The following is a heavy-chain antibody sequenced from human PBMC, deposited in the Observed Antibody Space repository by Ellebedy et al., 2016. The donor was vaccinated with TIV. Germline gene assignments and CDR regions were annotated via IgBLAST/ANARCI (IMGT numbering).Heavy chain of an antibody. V-gene: IGHV1-46*01. Sequence: AASVKVSCKASGYTFSTYYMHWVRRAPGQGLEWVGIIHPSGGSTIYAQKFQGRVTMTRDTSTITVYMELSSLRSEDTAVYYCAREDLLSSSSSDHYGMDVWGQGTTVTVSS. D-gene: IGHD6-6*01. CDR3: AREDLLSSSSSDHYGMDV. CDR2: IHPSGGST. J-gene: IGHJ6*02. CDR1: GYTFSTYY.